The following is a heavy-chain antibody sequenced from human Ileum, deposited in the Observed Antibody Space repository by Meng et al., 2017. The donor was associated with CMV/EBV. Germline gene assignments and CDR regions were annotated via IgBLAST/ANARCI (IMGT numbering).Heavy chain of an antibody. CDR2: IYYSGST. CDR3: ARILLTSYYYYGMDV. V-gene: IGHV4-59*01. CDR1: GGSISSYY. D-gene: IGHD2-8*01. J-gene: IGHJ6*02. Sequence: GSLRLSCTVSGGSISSYYWSWIRQPPGKGLEWIGYIYYSGSTNYNPSLKSRVTISVDTSKNQFSLKLSSVTAADTAVYYCARILLTSYYYYGMDVWGQGTTVTVSS.